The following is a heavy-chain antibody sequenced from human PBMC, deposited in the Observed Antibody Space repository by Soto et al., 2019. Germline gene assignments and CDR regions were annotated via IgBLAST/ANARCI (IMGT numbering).Heavy chain of an antibody. CDR1: GVTFSSYN. J-gene: IGHJ5*02. Sequence: PGGSLRLSCAASGVTFSSYNLNWGRHAPGKGMEWGSYISSSSSTIYYADSVKGRFTISIDNAKNSLYLQMNSLRAEDTAVYYCARGDPASSWGQGTLVTGSS. V-gene: IGHV3-48*01. CDR2: ISSSSSTI. CDR3: ARGDPASS.